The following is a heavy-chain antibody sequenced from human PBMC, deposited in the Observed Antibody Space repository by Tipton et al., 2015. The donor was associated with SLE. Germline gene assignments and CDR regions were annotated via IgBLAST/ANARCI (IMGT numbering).Heavy chain of an antibody. CDR3: ARDLVAGYWYFDL. D-gene: IGHD6-19*01. CDR2: IDSDGSGT. V-gene: IGHV3-74*01. Sequence: SLRLSCAASGFTFSGYWMHWVRQAPGKGLVWVSRIDSDGSGTSNADSVKGRFTISRDNAKNTLYLQMNSLRAEDTAVYYCARDLVAGYWYFDLWGRGTLVTASS. J-gene: IGHJ2*01. CDR1: GFTFSGYW.